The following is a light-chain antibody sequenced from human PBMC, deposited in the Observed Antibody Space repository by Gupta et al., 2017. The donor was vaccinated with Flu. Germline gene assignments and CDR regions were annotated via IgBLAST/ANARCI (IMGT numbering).Light chain of an antibody. Sequence: SVLTQPPSVSAAPGLTVTISCSGGDPNIANHSFSWYQQLPETAPKRLIYKNDNRPSGIPDRFSGSKAGASATLSITGLQTGDEADYYCATEDSTQSAGVFGGGTKLTVL. CDR2: KND. CDR1: DPNIANHS. J-gene: IGLJ2*01. V-gene: IGLV1-51*02. CDR3: ATEDSTQSAGV.